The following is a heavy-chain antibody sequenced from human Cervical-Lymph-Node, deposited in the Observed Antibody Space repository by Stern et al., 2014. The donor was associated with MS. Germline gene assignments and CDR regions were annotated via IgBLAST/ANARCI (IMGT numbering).Heavy chain of an antibody. CDR2: LKSKTDGGTT. J-gene: IGHJ2*01. Sequence: VQLVESGGGLVKPGGSLRLSCAASGFTFSNAWMSWVRQAPGKGLEWVGRLKSKTDGGTTDYAAPVKGRFTISRDDSKNTLYLQMNSLKTEDTAVYYCTTRAEPEMATTDVWYFDLWGRGTLVTVSS. CDR1: GFTFSNAW. D-gene: IGHD5-24*01. CDR3: TTRAEPEMATTDVWYFDL. V-gene: IGHV3-15*01.